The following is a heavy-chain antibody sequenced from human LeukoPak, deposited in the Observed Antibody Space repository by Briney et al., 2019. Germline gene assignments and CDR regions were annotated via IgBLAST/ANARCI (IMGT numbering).Heavy chain of an antibody. CDR3: AKDRGYSSGLDWFDP. CDR2: MNPNSGST. J-gene: IGHJ5*02. D-gene: IGHD6-19*01. V-gene: IGHV1-8*01. Sequence: ASVKVSCKASGYTFSNYDFNWMRQATGQGLEWMGWMNPNSGSTGYSQKFQGRVTMTRDTSINTAYMELSSLTSEDTAVYYCAKDRGYSSGLDWFDPWGQGTLVTVSS. CDR1: GYTFSNYD.